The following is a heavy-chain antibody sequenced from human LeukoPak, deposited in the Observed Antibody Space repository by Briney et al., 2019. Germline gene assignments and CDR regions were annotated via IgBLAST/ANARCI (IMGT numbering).Heavy chain of an antibody. CDR3: AREPIGGDAFDI. D-gene: IGHD3-10*01. Sequence: SETLSLTCTVSGGSISSYCWSWIRQPPGKGLEWIGYIFYSGSTNYNPSLKSRVTMSVDTSKNQFSLKLSSVTAADTAVYYCAREPIGGDAFDIWGQGTMVTVSS. CDR2: IFYSGST. J-gene: IGHJ3*02. V-gene: IGHV4-59*12. CDR1: GGSISSYC.